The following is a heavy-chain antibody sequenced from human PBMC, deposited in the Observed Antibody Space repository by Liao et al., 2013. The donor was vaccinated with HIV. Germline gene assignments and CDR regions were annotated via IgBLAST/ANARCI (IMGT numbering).Heavy chain of an antibody. Sequence: QVQLQESGPGLVKPSETLSLTCTVSGGSISTYYWSWIRQPPGKGLEWIGEINHSGSTNYNPSLKSRVTISVDTSKNQFSLKLSSVTAADTAVYYCARGDYDSSGMGYWGQGTLVTVSS. CDR2: INHSGST. CDR3: ARGDYDSSGMGY. V-gene: IGHV4-34*01. J-gene: IGHJ4*02. CDR1: GGSISTYY. D-gene: IGHD3-22*01.